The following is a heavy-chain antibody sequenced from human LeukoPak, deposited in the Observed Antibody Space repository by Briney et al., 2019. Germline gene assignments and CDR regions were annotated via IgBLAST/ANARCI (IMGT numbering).Heavy chain of an antibody. CDR3: AKDRFLEYLY. J-gene: IGHJ4*02. Sequence: GGSLRLSCAASGFTVSSNYMSWVRQAPGKGLEWVSAISGSGGSTYYADSVKGRFTISRDNSKNTLYLQMNSLRAEDTAVYYCAKDRFLEYLYWGQGTLVTVSS. CDR1: GFTVSSNY. V-gene: IGHV3-23*01. D-gene: IGHD3-3*01. CDR2: ISGSGGST.